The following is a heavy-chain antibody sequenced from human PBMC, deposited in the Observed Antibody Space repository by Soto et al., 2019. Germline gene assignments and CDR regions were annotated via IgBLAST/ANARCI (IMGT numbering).Heavy chain of an antibody. D-gene: IGHD6-19*01. V-gene: IGHV3-49*03. CDR3: TRGGVAVAGTHYYYGMDV. Sequence: GGSLRLSCTASGFTFGDYAMSWFRQAPGKGLEWVGFIRSKAYGGTTEYAASVKGRFTISRDDSKSIAYLQMNSLKTEDTAVYYCTRGGVAVAGTHYYYGMDVWGQGTTVTVSS. CDR1: GFTFGDYA. CDR2: IRSKAYGGTT. J-gene: IGHJ6*02.